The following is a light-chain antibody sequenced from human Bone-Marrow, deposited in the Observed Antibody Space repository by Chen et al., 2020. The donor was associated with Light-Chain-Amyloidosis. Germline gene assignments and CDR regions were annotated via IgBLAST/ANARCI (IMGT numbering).Light chain of an antibody. J-gene: IGLJ2*01. CDR1: SSDVGGYNY. V-gene: IGLV2-14*01. CDR2: DVS. Sequence: QSALTHPASLAGSPGQSITILCTGTSSDVGGYNYVSWYQQHPGKAPKLMIYDVSNRPSGVSNRFSGSKSGNTASLTISGLQAEDEADYYCSSYTSSSTLVFGGGTKLTVL. CDR3: SSYTSSSTLV.